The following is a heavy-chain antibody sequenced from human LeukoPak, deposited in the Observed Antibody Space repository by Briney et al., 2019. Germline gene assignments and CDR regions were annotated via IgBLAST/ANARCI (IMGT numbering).Heavy chain of an antibody. CDR2: ISSSSTI. D-gene: IGHD2-2*01. V-gene: IGHV3-48*04. CDR1: GFTFSSYS. CDR3: ARDIVVVPLVMGWFDP. J-gene: IGHJ5*02. Sequence: GGSLRLSCAASGFTFSSYSMNWVRQAPGKGLEWVSYISSSSTIYYADSVKGRFTISRDNAKNSLYLQMNSLRAEDTAVYYCARDIVVVPLVMGWFDPWGQGTLVTVSA.